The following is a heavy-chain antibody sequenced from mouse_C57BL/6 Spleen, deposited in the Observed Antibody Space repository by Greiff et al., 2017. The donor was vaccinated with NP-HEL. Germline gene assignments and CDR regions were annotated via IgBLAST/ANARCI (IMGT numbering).Heavy chain of an antibody. D-gene: IGHD2-4*01. V-gene: IGHV1-64*01. Sequence: VQLQQPGAELVKPGASVKLSCKASGYTFTSYWMHWVKQRPGQGLEWIGMIHPNSGSTNYNEKFKSKATLTVDKSSSTAYIQLSSLTSEDSAVYYCANDYDGRYFDVWGTGTTVTVSS. CDR3: ANDYDGRYFDV. J-gene: IGHJ1*03. CDR1: GYTFTSYW. CDR2: IHPNSGST.